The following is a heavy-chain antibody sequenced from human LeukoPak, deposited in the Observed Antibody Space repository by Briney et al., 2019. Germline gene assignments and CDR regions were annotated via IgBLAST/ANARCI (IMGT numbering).Heavy chain of an antibody. V-gene: IGHV1-18*01. CDR1: GGTFSNDA. J-gene: IGHJ4*02. Sequence: ASVKVSCKASGGTFSNDAFSWVRQAPGQGLEWMGWISAYNGNTNYAQKLQGRVTMTTDTSTSTAYMELRSLRSDDTAVYYCARDWSSQIDYWGQGTLVTVSS. D-gene: IGHD3-3*01. CDR3: ARDWSSQIDY. CDR2: ISAYNGNT.